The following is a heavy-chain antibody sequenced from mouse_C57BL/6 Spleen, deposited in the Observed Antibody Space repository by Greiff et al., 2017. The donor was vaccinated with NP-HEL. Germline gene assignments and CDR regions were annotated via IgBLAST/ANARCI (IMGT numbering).Heavy chain of an antibody. V-gene: IGHV3-6*01. CDR1: GYSITSGYY. D-gene: IGHD1-1*01. Sequence: EVQLQESGPGLVKPSQSLSLTCSVTGYSITSGYYWNWIRQFPGNKLEWMGYISYDGSNNYNPSLKNRISITRDTSKNQFFLKLNSVTTEDTATYYCARDYYGSSYVGYFDYWGQGTTLTVSS. J-gene: IGHJ2*01. CDR2: ISYDGSN. CDR3: ARDYYGSSYVGYFDY.